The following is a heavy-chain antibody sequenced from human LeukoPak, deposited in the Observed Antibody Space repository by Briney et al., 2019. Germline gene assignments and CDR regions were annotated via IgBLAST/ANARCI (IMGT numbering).Heavy chain of an antibody. D-gene: IGHD6-13*01. J-gene: IGHJ6*03. Sequence: SETLSLTCTVSGGSISSSSYYWGWIRQPPGKGLEWIGSIYYSGSTYYNPSLKSRVTIFVDTSKNQFSLKLSSVTAADTAVYYCARRKSAAAGTHYYYYYMDVWGKGTTVTVSS. CDR3: ARRKSAAAGTHYYYYYMDV. CDR2: IYYSGST. CDR1: GGSISSSSYY. V-gene: IGHV4-39*01.